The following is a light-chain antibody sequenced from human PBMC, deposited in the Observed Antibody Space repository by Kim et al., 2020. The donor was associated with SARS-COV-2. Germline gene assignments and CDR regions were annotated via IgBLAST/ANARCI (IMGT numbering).Light chain of an antibody. V-gene: IGKV1-9*01. CDR1: QGIRTY. Sequence: AFVGDRCTITCRSSQGIRTYLAWYQQKPGKAPTLLIYEASTLQSGVPSTFSGSGSGTDFTLTISSLQPEDFATYYCQQLNSYPFTFGQGTRLEIK. CDR2: EAS. CDR3: QQLNSYPFT. J-gene: IGKJ5*01.